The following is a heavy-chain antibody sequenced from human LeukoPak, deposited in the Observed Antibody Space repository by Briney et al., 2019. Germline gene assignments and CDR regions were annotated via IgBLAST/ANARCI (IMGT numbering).Heavy chain of an antibody. V-gene: IGHV3-43*02. CDR2: ISGDGGST. CDR3: AKEGTLRYFDWLFGY. CDR1: GFTFDDYA. J-gene: IGHJ4*02. D-gene: IGHD3-9*01. Sequence: PGGSLRLSCAASGFTFDDYAMHWVRQAPGKGLEWFSLISGDGGSTYYADSVKGRFTISRDNSKNSLYLQMNSLRTEDTALYYFAKEGTLRYFDWLFGYWGQGTLVTVSS.